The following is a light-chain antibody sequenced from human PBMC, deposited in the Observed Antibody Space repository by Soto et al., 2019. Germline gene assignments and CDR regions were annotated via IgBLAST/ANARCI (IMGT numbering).Light chain of an antibody. J-gene: IGLJ2*01. Sequence: QAVVTQPPSASGSPGQSVTISCTGTSSDVGGYNFVSWYQQQSGKAPKLMIYEVNKRPSGVPDRFSGSKSGNTASLTVSGLQAEDEADYYCSSYAGSNSVVFGGGTKLTVL. CDR3: SSYAGSNSVV. V-gene: IGLV2-8*01. CDR2: EVN. CDR1: SSDVGGYNF.